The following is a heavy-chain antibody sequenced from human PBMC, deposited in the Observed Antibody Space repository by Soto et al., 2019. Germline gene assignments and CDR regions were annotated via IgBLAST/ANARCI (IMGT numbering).Heavy chain of an antibody. CDR1: GFSFISCA. CDR3: VKDHSPYGITGTTVGTNYYYGMDV. CDR2: ISNNGGST. V-gene: IGHV3-64D*08. D-gene: IGHD1-7*01. Sequence: PGGSLRLSCSASGFSFISCAMHWVRQAPGNGLEYVSAISNNGGSTYYADSVKGRFTISRDNSKNTLYLQMSSLRAEDTAVYYCVKDHSPYGITGTTVGTNYYYGMDVWGQGTTVTVSS. J-gene: IGHJ6*02.